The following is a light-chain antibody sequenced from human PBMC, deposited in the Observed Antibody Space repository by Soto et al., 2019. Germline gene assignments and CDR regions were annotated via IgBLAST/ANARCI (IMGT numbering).Light chain of an antibody. J-gene: IGKJ5*01. V-gene: IGKV3-20*01. CDR2: DTS. CDR1: QTLSNNF. Sequence: EIVLTQSPVTLSLSPGERATLSCRASQTLSNNFIAWYQQKPGQAPRLLIYDTSSRATGVPDRYSASGSGTDFTLTISRLEPEDFAVFFCQQYGTSEIIFGQGTRLEIK. CDR3: QQYGTSEII.